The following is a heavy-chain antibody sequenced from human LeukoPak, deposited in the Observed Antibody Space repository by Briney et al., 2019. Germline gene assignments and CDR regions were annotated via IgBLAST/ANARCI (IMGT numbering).Heavy chain of an antibody. CDR1: GYTLTELS. D-gene: IGHD2-2*01. CDR3: ATDLGGIVVVPAAIRDY. CDR2: FDPEDGET. J-gene: IGHJ4*02. V-gene: IGHV1-24*01. Sequence: ASVKVSCQVSGYTLTELSMHWVRQAPGKGLEWMGGFDPEDGETIYAQKFQGRVTMNEDTSTDTAYMELSSLRAEDTAVYYCATDLGGIVVVPAAIRDYWGQGTLVTVSS.